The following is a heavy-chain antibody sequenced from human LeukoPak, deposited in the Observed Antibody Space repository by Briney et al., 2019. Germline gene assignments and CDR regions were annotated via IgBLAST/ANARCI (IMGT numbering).Heavy chain of an antibody. V-gene: IGHV4-34*01. D-gene: IGHD2-21*02. CDR3: ARRGDEGDFDY. Sequence: SETLSLTCAVYGGSFSGYYWSWIRQPPGKGLEWIGSIYYSGSTYYNPSLKSRVTISVDTSKNQFSLKLSSVTAADTAVYYCARRGDEGDFDYWGQGTLVTVSS. CDR1: GGSFSGYY. CDR2: IYYSGST. J-gene: IGHJ4*02.